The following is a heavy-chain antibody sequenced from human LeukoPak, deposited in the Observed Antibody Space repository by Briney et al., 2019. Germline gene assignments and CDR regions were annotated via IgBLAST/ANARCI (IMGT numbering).Heavy chain of an antibody. V-gene: IGHV4-61*08. CDR2: IYYSGST. CDR1: GGSISSGGYS. D-gene: IGHD3-16*02. Sequence: PSETLSLTCTVSGGSISSGGYSWSWIRQHPGKGLEWIGYIYYSGSTNYNPSLKSRVTISVDTSKNQFSLKLSSVTAADTAVYYCARYVVIPSHFDYWGQGTLVTVSS. CDR3: ARYVVIPSHFDY. J-gene: IGHJ4*02.